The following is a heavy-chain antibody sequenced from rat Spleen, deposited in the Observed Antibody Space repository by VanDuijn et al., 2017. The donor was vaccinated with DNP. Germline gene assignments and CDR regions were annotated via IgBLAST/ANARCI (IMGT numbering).Heavy chain of an antibody. J-gene: IGHJ4*01. CDR1: GFTFNNYD. Sequence: EVQLVESGGGLVQPGRSLKLSCAASGFTFNNYDMHWFRQAPTKGLEWVAAISPSGGSTYYRDSVKGRFTISRDNAQSTLYLQMDSLRSEDTATYYCARHRTIMPYYYAMDAWGQGASVTVSS. D-gene: IGHD1-12*01. CDR2: ISPSGGST. V-gene: IGHV5-19*01. CDR3: ARHRTIMPYYYAMDA.